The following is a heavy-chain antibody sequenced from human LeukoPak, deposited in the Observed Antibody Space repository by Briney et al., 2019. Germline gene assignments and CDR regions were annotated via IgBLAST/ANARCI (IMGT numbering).Heavy chain of an antibody. CDR2: ISSSGSTI. CDR1: GFTFSSYE. V-gene: IGHV3-48*03. Sequence: GGSLRLSXAASGFTFSSYEMNWVRQAPGKGQEWVSYISSSGSTIYYADSVKGRFTISRDNAKNSLYLQMNSLRAEDTAVYYCARDSGGDYYSDIWGQGTMVTVSS. J-gene: IGHJ3*02. D-gene: IGHD4-17*01. CDR3: ARDSGGDYYSDI.